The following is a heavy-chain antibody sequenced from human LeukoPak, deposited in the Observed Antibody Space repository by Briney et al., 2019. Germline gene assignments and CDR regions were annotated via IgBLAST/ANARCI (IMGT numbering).Heavy chain of an antibody. Sequence: PSETLSLTCTVSGGPISSYYWSWIRQSAGKGLEWIGRIYTSGSTNYNPSLKSRVTMSVDTSKNQFSLKLSSVTAADTAVYYCARNGGSGTYYDGSFDYWGQGTLVTVSS. J-gene: IGHJ4*02. CDR3: ARNGGSGTYYDGSFDY. D-gene: IGHD1-26*01. V-gene: IGHV4-4*07. CDR1: GGPISSYY. CDR2: IYTSGST.